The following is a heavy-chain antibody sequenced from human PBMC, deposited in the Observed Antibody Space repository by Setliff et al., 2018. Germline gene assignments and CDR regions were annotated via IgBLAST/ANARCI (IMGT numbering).Heavy chain of an antibody. Sequence: SETLSLTCTVSGGSVGSDFSYWTWIRQPAGKGLEWLGQIYTSWSTNYNPSLKGRATLSIDASKRQFSLRLSSVIAADTAVYYCARYDYGDHPDAFDIWGQGTMVTVSS. V-gene: IGHV4-61*09. CDR1: GGSVGSDFSY. J-gene: IGHJ3*02. D-gene: IGHD4-17*01. CDR2: IYTSWST. CDR3: ARYDYGDHPDAFDI.